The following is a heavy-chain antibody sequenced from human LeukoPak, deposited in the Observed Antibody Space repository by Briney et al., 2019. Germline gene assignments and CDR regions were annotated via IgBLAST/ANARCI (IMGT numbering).Heavy chain of an antibody. CDR1: GDSLGIYK. J-gene: IGHJ4*02. V-gene: IGHV4-4*09. Sequence: SETLSLTCSVSGDSLGIYKWSWIRQPPGKGLEWIAHISSSGSAIYNPSLKSRVTISVDTSKNQFSLKLSSVTAADTAVYYCARARKWELPFDYWGQGTLVTVSS. CDR2: ISSSGSA. D-gene: IGHD1-26*01. CDR3: ARARKWELPFDY.